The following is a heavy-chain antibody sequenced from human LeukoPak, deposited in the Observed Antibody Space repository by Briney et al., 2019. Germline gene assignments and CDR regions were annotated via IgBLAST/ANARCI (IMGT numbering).Heavy chain of an antibody. J-gene: IGHJ4*02. V-gene: IGHV4-61*02. Sequence: SQTLSLTCTVSGGSISSGSYYWSWIRQPAGKGLEWIGRIYTSGRTNYNPSLKSRVTISVDTSKNQFSLKLSSVTAADAAVYYCARVEETHCSGGSCYYFDYWGQGTLVTVSS. D-gene: IGHD2-15*01. CDR2: IYTSGRT. CDR3: ARVEETHCSGGSCYYFDY. CDR1: GGSISSGSYY.